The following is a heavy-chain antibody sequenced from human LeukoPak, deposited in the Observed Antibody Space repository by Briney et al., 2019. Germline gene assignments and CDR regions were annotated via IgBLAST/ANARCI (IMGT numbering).Heavy chain of an antibody. CDR1: GFTFSSYG. CDR2: TSYDGSNK. D-gene: IGHD2-8*01. J-gene: IGHJ4*02. Sequence: PGRSLRLSCAASGFTFSSYGMHWVRQAPGKGLEWVAVTSYDGSNKYYADSVKGRFTISRDNSKNTLYLQMNSLRAEDTAVYYCAKDGEWVFDYWGQGTLVTVSS. V-gene: IGHV3-30*18. CDR3: AKDGEWVFDY.